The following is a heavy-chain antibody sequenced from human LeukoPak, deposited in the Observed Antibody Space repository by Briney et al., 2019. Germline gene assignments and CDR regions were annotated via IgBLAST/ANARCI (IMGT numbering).Heavy chain of an antibody. V-gene: IGHV3-7*04. D-gene: IGHD1-14*01. J-gene: IGHJ4*02. CDR1: GFTFSNNW. CDR3: AKDNPLPL. Sequence: GGSLRLSCEASGFTFSNNWMTWVRQAPGKGLEWVANIKQDGTKTYYVDSVKGRFTISRDNAKNSVYLQMNSLRAGDTAVYFCAKDNPLPLWGQGTLVSVSS. CDR2: IKQDGTKT.